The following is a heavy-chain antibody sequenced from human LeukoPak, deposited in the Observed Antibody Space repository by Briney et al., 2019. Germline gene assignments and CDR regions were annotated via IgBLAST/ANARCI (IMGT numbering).Heavy chain of an antibody. V-gene: IGHV3-30*04. Sequence: ARSMRLSCAAAGFTFSSYAMHWVRQAPGKGLEWVAVISYDGSNKYYADSVKGRFTISRDNSKNTLYLQMNSLRAEDTAVYYCARDILEWFYRGDAFDIWAKGQWSPSLQ. CDR1: GFTFSSYA. J-gene: IGHJ3*02. CDR3: ARDILEWFYRGDAFDI. D-gene: IGHD3-3*01. CDR2: ISYDGSNK.